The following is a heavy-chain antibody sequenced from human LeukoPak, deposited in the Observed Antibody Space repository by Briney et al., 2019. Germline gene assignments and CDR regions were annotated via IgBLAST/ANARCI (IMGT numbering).Heavy chain of an antibody. CDR3: AKGKIKIDY. Sequence: GGSLRLSCAASGFTFGNYAMSWVRQAPGKGLEWVSGISDSGGSTYYADSVKGRFTISRDNSKNTLYLQMNSLRAEDTAVYYCAKGKIKIDYWGQGTLVTVSS. CDR1: GFTFGNYA. CDR2: ISDSGGST. V-gene: IGHV3-23*01. D-gene: IGHD3-16*01. J-gene: IGHJ4*02.